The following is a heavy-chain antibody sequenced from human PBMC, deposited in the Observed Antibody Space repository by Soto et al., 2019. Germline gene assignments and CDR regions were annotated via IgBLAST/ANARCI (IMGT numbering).Heavy chain of an antibody. Sequence: SETLSLTCTVSGGSIRSGGYYWSWIRQHPGKGLEWIGYIYYSGSTYYNPSLKSRVTISVDTSKNQFSLKLSSVTAADTAVYYCARVPSSGWYRFYFDYWGQGTLVTVSS. D-gene: IGHD6-19*01. J-gene: IGHJ4*02. CDR2: IYYSGST. V-gene: IGHV4-31*03. CDR1: GGSIRSGGYY. CDR3: ARVPSSGWYRFYFDY.